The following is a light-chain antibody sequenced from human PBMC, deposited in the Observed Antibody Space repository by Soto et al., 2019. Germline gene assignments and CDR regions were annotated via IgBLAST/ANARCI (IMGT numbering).Light chain of an antibody. CDR1: SSDVGGYNY. J-gene: IGLJ3*02. V-gene: IGLV2-11*01. CDR3: SSYAGSYTWV. Sequence: QSALTQPASVSGSPGQSISISCTGTSSDVGGYNYVSWYQQHPGKAPKLMIYDVSKRPSGVPDRFSGSKSGNTASLTISGLQADDEADYYCSSYAGSYTWVFGGGTKLTVL. CDR2: DVS.